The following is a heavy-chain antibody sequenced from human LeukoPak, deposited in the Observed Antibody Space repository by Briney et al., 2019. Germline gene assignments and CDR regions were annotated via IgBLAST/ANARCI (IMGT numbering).Heavy chain of an antibody. V-gene: IGHV3-23*01. Sequence: GGSLRLSCAASGFTFSSYAMSWVRRAPGKGLEWVSAISGSGGSTYYADSVKGRFTISRDNSKNTLYLQMNSLRAEDTAVYYCAKGQSFEYSSSWYGWFDPCGQGTLVTVSS. CDR1: GFTFSSYA. CDR2: ISGSGGST. J-gene: IGHJ5*02. CDR3: AKGQSFEYSSSWYGWFDP. D-gene: IGHD6-13*01.